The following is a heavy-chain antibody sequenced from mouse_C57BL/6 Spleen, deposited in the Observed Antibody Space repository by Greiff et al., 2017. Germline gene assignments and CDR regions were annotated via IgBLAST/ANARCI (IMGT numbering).Heavy chain of an antibody. Sequence: LVEPGASVKIPCKASGYTFTDYNMDWVKQSHGKSLEWIGDINPNNGGTIYNQKFKGKATLTVDKSSSTAYMELRSLTSEDTAVYYCARSGFAYWGQGTLVTVSA. J-gene: IGHJ3*01. CDR1: GYTFTDYN. CDR2: INPNNGGT. V-gene: IGHV1-18*01. CDR3: ARSGFAY.